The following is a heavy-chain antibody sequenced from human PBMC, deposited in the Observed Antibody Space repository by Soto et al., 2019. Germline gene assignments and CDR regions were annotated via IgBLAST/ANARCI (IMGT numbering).Heavy chain of an antibody. V-gene: IGHV4-30-4*08. Sequence: SETLSLTCTVSGDSISSGYYHWTWIRQSPGKGLEWIGYIHHSGSILYNPSLKSRVTISVDTSKNQFSLHLTSVTAADTAVYFCAREDDGGDSSDVWGQGTTVTVSS. CDR1: GDSISSGYYH. D-gene: IGHD2-21*02. CDR3: AREDDGGDSSDV. J-gene: IGHJ6*02. CDR2: IHHSGSI.